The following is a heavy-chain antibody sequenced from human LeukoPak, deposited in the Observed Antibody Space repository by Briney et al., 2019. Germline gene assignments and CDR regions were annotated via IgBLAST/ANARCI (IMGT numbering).Heavy chain of an antibody. CDR3: ARTIFGVVTHAFDI. V-gene: IGHV3-21*01. J-gene: IGHJ3*02. CDR1: GFTFSSYS. D-gene: IGHD3-3*01. Sequence: GGSLRLSCAASGFTFSSYSMNWVRQAPGKGLEWVSSISSSSYIYYADSVKGRFTISRDNAKNSLYLQMNSPRAEDTAVYYCARTIFGVVTHAFDIWGQGTMVTVSS. CDR2: ISSSSYI.